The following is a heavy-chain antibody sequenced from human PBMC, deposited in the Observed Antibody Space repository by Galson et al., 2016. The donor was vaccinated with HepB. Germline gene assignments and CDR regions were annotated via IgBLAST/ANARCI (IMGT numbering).Heavy chain of an antibody. J-gene: IGHJ3*02. CDR1: GFTFSTYT. CDR2: IKNSNSDV. CDR3: ARARIAALGTGAFDM. Sequence: SLRLSCAASGFTFSTYTLNWVRQAPGKGLGWVSSIKNSNSDVYYEDSVKGRFTISRDNAENSLYLQMDSLTAEDTAMYYCARARIAALGTGAFDMWGQGTMVTVAS. V-gene: IGHV3-21*01. D-gene: IGHD6-13*01.